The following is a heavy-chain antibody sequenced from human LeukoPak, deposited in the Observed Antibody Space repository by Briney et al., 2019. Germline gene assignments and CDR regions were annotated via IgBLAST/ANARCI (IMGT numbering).Heavy chain of an antibody. Sequence: ASVKVSCKASGYDFTSVGITWVRRAPGQGLEWMGWISPYNGNTRYAQKFQGRVAMTTDTSTTTAYMELRGLRFNDTAVYYCASAGSGSGWYCDYWGQGTLVTVSS. CDR2: ISPYNGNT. J-gene: IGHJ4*02. CDR1: GYDFTSVG. CDR3: ASAGSGSGWYCDY. D-gene: IGHD6-19*01. V-gene: IGHV1-18*01.